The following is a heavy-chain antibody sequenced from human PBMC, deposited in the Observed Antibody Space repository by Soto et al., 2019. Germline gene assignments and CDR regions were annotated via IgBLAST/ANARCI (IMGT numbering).Heavy chain of an antibody. D-gene: IGHD1-1*01. CDR1: GFTFSSYG. CDR3: ARGSWDDVSRHYYMDV. V-gene: IGHV3-30*03. J-gene: IGHJ6*03. Sequence: PGGSLRLSCAASGFTFSSYGMHWVRQAPGKGLEWVAVISYDGSNKYYADSVKGRFTISRDNSKNTLYLQMNSLRAEDTAVYYCARGSWDDVSRHYYMDVWGKGTTVTVSS. CDR2: ISYDGSNK.